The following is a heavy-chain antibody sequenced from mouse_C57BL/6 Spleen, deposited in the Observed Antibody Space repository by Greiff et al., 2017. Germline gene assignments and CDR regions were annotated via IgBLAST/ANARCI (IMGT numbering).Heavy chain of an antibody. CDR3: ARHGITTVVAAYYYAMDY. CDR1: GYTFTEYT. J-gene: IGHJ4*01. V-gene: IGHV1-62-2*01. CDR2: FYPGSGSI. Sequence: QVQLKESGAELVKPGASVKLSCKASGYTFTEYTIHWVKQRSGQGLEWIGWFYPGSGSIKYNEKFKDKATLTADKSSSTVYMELSRLTSEDSAVYFCARHGITTVVAAYYYAMDYWGQGTSVTVSS. D-gene: IGHD1-1*01.